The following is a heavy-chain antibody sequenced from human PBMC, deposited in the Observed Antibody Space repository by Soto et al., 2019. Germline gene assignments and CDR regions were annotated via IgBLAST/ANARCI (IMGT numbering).Heavy chain of an antibody. V-gene: IGHV1-69*13. CDR2: IIPLFGTA. Sequence: SVKVSCKTSGGTFSTYAIYWVRQAPGQGLEWMGAIIPLFGTADYAQKFQGRVTITADESTSTAYMELSSLRSEDTSVYYCARPKGSYSSGYYYFDYWGQGTLVTVSS. D-gene: IGHD6-19*01. J-gene: IGHJ4*02. CDR1: GGTFSTYA. CDR3: ARPKGSYSSGYYYFDY.